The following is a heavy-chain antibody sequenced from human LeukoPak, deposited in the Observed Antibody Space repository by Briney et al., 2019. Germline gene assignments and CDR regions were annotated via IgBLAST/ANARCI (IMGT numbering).Heavy chain of an antibody. Sequence: GGSLRLSCPASGFIFSSYGMHWVRQAAGKGLEWVAFIRYDGSNKYYADSVKGRFTISRDNSKNTLYLQMNSLRAEDTAVYYCAKDPYAFDTLGWFDPWGQGTLVTVSS. CDR1: GFIFSSYG. CDR3: AKDPYAFDTLGWFDP. J-gene: IGHJ5*02. CDR2: IRYDGSNK. V-gene: IGHV3-30*02. D-gene: IGHD3-16*01.